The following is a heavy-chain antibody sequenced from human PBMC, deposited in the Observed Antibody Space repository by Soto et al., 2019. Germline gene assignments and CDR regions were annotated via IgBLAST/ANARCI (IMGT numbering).Heavy chain of an antibody. CDR1: GGSISSGGYY. Sequence: PSETLSLTCTVSGGSISSGGYYWSWIRQHPGKGLEWIGYIYYSGSTYYNPSLKSRVTISVDTSKNQFSLKLSSVIAADTAVYYCARVPRITMIVVDEYYFDYWGQGTLVTVSS. V-gene: IGHV4-31*03. D-gene: IGHD3-22*01. CDR3: ARVPRITMIVVDEYYFDY. J-gene: IGHJ4*02. CDR2: IYYSGST.